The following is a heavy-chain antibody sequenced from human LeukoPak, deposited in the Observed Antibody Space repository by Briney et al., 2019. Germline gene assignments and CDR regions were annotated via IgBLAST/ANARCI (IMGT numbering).Heavy chain of an antibody. CDR1: GFTFSSYA. V-gene: IGHV3-30-3*01. Sequence: GGSLRLSCAASGFTFSSYAMHWVRQAPGKGLEWVAVILHVSSNKYYADSVKGRFTISRDNSKNTLYLQMNSLRAEDTAVYYCARDHHGDGKFDYWGQGTLVAVSS. J-gene: IGHJ4*02. D-gene: IGHD4-17*01. CDR2: ILHVSSNK. CDR3: ARDHHGDGKFDY.